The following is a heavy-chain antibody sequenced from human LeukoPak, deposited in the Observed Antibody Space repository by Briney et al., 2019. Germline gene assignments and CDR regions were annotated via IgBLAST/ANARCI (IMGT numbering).Heavy chain of an antibody. D-gene: IGHD5-12*01. Sequence: GGSLRLSCAASGFTFSNYWMHWVRQVPGKGLVWVSRINSDGSSTEHADSVKGRFSISRDHAKNLVYLQMNSLRAEDTAVYYCATFGLVAALDLWGQGTLVTVSS. J-gene: IGHJ4*02. CDR1: GFTFSNYW. V-gene: IGHV3-74*03. CDR3: ATFGLVAALDL. CDR2: INSDGSST.